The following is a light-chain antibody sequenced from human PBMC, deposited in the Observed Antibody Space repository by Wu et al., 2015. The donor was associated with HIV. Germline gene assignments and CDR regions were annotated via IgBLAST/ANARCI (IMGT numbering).Light chain of an antibody. CDR1: QTITDY. CDR2: GAT. J-gene: IGKJ2*01. Sequence: DMQMTQSPSSLSASVGDRVTITCRASQTITDYLNWYQQKPGKAPKLLIYGATNLQGGVPSRFSGSGSGTDFSLTISSLQPEDFGTYYCQQSYTSRYTFG. V-gene: IGKV1-39*01. CDR3: QQSYTSRYT.